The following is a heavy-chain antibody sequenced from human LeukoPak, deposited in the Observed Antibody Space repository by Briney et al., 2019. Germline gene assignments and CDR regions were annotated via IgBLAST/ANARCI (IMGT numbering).Heavy chain of an antibody. V-gene: IGHV3-7*01. J-gene: IGHJ4*02. D-gene: IGHD6-6*01. CDR1: GFIFSNYW. CDR2: IKQDGSQT. Sequence: AGGSLRLSCAASGFIFSNYWMSWVRQAPGKGLEWVANIKQDGSQTYYVDSLKGRFSISRDNAKNSVYLQMNSLRAEDTAVYFCARIGYSSSSWDYWGQGTLVTVSS. CDR3: ARIGYSSSSWDY.